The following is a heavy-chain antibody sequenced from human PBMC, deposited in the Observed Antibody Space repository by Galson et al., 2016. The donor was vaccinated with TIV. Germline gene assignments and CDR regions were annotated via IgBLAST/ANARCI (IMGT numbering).Heavy chain of an antibody. CDR1: GFMFGDYG. Sequence: SLRLSCAGSGFMFGDYGMSWVRQAPGKGLEWVSVIHSGGNTYYADSVKGRFTVSRQNSKNKVYLQMNSLRPEDTAVYYCARAPGWVTAASIPYYKYGMDVWGQGTTVTVSS. V-gene: IGHV3-53*04. D-gene: IGHD6-13*01. CDR3: ARAPGWVTAASIPYYKYGMDV. CDR2: IHSGGNT. J-gene: IGHJ6*02.